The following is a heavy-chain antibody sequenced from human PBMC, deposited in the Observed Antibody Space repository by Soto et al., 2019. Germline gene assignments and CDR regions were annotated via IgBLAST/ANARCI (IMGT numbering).Heavy chain of an antibody. Sequence: QITLKESGPTLVKPTQTLTLTCTFSGFSLSTSGVGVGWIRQPPGKALEWLALIYWDDDKRYSPSLKSRLTLHQEPPQNQVVLTMTNMDPVDTATYYCAHSLYDYVWGTNWFDPWGQGTLVTVSS. D-gene: IGHD3-16*01. CDR2: IYWDDDK. CDR3: AHSLYDYVWGTNWFDP. V-gene: IGHV2-5*02. CDR1: GFSLSTSGVG. J-gene: IGHJ5*02.